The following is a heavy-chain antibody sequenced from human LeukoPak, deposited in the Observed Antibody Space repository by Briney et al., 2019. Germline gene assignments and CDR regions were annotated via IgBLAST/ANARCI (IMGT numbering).Heavy chain of an antibody. CDR1: GGTFSSYA. CDR2: IIPILGIP. CDR3: ATEAIVVVTARDYWYFDL. Sequence: SSVKVSCKASGGTFSSYAISWVRQAPGQGLEWMGRIIPILGIPNYAQKFQGRVPITADKSTTTAYMELSSLRSEDTAVYYCATEAIVVVTARDYWYFDLWGRGTLVTVSS. D-gene: IGHD2-21*02. J-gene: IGHJ2*01. V-gene: IGHV1-69*04.